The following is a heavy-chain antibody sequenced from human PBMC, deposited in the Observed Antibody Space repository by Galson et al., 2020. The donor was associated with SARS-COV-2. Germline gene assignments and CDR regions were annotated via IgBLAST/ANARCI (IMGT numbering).Heavy chain of an antibody. CDR3: ARDYGGNSDYFDS. Sequence: GESLKISCAASGFTFSSYWMHWVRQTPGKGLVWVSRINSDGSSTRYADSVKGRFTISRDNAKNTLFLQINSLRAEDTAVYYCARDYGGNSDYFDSWGQGTLVTVSS. CDR1: GFTFSSYW. J-gene: IGHJ4*02. D-gene: IGHD4-17*01. V-gene: IGHV3-74*01. CDR2: INSDGSST.